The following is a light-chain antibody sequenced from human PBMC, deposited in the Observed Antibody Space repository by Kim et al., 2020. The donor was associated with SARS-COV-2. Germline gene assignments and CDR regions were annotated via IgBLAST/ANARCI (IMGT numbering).Light chain of an antibody. Sequence: SYELTQPPSVSVSPGQTASITCSGDKLGDKYACWYQQKPGQSPVLVIYQDSKGPSGIPERFSGSNSGNTATLTISGTQAMDEADYYCQAWDSSTYVFGTG. CDR3: QAWDSSTYV. V-gene: IGLV3-1*01. J-gene: IGLJ1*01. CDR1: KLGDKY. CDR2: QDS.